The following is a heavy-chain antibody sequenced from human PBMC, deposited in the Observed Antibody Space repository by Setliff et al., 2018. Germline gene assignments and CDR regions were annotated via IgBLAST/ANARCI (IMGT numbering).Heavy chain of an antibody. CDR3: ARDVYDFRTGLGGP. V-gene: IGHV3-7*01. J-gene: IGHJ5*02. CDR2: INEDGSAQ. Sequence: PGGSLRLSCAASGFTFGSLWMAWVRQTPGEGLEWVANINEDGSAQFYVDSVLGRFTISRDNAHGSLYLQMNSLRVEDTAVYFCARDVYDFRTGLGGPWGQETRVTVSS. D-gene: IGHD3-3*01. CDR1: GFTFGSLW.